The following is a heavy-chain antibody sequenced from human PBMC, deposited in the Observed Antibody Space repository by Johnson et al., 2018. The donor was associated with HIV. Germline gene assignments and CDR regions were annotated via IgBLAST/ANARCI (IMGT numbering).Heavy chain of an antibody. Sequence: VQLVESGGGVVQPGGSLRLSCAASGFTFNTYGMTWVRQAPGKGLEWVSAISGTGGTTYYADSVRGRFSISRDKSKDTLYLQMSSLRAEDTAVYYCAKGRGYDYDALDFWGQGTMVTVSS. D-gene: IGHD5-12*01. CDR3: AKGRGYDYDALDF. V-gene: IGHV3-23*04. J-gene: IGHJ3*01. CDR1: GFTFNTYG. CDR2: ISGTGGTT.